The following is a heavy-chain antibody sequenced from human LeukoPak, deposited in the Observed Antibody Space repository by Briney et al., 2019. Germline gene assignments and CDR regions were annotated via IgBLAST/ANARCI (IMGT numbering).Heavy chain of an antibody. CDR2: IMQDGSEK. V-gene: IGHV3-7*01. D-gene: IGHD6-19*01. CDR1: GFTFSNYW. Sequence: GGSLRLSCAATGFTFSNYWRSWVRQAPEKGLEWVANIMQDGSEKYYVDSVKGRFTISRDNAKNSLYLQMNSLRAEDTAVYYCARGRAVAATPFHYWGQGTLVTVSS. J-gene: IGHJ4*02. CDR3: ARGRAVAATPFHY.